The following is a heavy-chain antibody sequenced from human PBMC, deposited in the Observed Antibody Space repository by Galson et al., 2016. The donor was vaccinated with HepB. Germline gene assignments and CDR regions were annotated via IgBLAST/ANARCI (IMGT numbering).Heavy chain of an antibody. CDR2: IGSDGTST. D-gene: IGHD3-3*01. V-gene: IGHV3-64D*06. Sequence: SLRLSCAASGFTFSNYAMHWVRQAPETGLEYVSAIGSDGTSTYYSDSFRGRFTISRDNSKSTLYLQMKSLRADDTAVYYCVKDFVGPIFGVVSNLDYWRQGTLVTVSS. CDR3: VKDFVGPIFGVVSNLDY. CDR1: GFTFSNYA. J-gene: IGHJ4*02.